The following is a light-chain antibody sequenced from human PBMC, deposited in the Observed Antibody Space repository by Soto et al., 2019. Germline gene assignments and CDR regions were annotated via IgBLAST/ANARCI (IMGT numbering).Light chain of an antibody. J-gene: IGKJ1*01. V-gene: IGKV4-1*01. Sequence: DIVMTQSPDSLAVSLGERATINCKSSQSVLYSSNNQNYLAWYQQKSGQPPKLLIYWASTRQSGVPDRFSGSGSGTDFTLTISSLQAEDVAVYYCQQYYRTPRTFGQGTKVEIK. CDR2: WAS. CDR3: QQYYRTPRT. CDR1: QSVLYSSNNQNY.